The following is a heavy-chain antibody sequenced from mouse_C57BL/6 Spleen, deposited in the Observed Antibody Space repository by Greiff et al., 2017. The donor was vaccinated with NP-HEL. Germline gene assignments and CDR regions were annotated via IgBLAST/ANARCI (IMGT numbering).Heavy chain of an antibody. V-gene: IGHV1-64*01. CDR3: ARSHGSSYYYFDY. D-gene: IGHD1-1*01. CDR2: IPPNSGST. CDR1: GYTFTSYW. Sequence: VQLQQSGAELVKPGASVKLSCKASGYTFTSYWMHWVKQRPGQGLEWIGMIPPNSGSTNYNEKFKSKATLTVDKSSSTAYMQLSSLTSEDSTVYYCARSHGSSYYYFDYWGQGTTLTVSS. J-gene: IGHJ2*01.